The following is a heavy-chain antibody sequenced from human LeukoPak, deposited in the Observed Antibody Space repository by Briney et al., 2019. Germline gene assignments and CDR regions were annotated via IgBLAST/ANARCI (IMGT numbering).Heavy chain of an antibody. V-gene: IGHV3-7*01. D-gene: IGHD2-2*01. CDR1: GFTFSSHH. J-gene: IGHJ4*02. CDR3: ARMSSYCDY. CDR2: IKPDGSEK. Sequence: GGSLRLSCVASGFTFSSHHMNWVRQTPGKGLESVATIKPDGSEKYYVDSVKGRFTISRDNAKSSLYLQMNSLRADDTGVYFCARMSSYCDYWGQGTLVTVSS.